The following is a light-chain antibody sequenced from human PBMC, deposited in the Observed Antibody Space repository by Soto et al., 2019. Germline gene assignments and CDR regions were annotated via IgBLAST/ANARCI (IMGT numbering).Light chain of an antibody. J-gene: IGKJ4*01. CDR2: DTS. CDR1: QVLGSRN. V-gene: IGKV3-20*01. Sequence: DIVLTQSPGTLSLSPGERATLSCRASQVLGSRNLAWHQQKPGQAPRLLIFDTSRRATGIPDRFSGSGSETDFTLTISSLQSEDFAVYYCQQYNNWPPLTFGGGTKVEIK. CDR3: QQYNNWPPLT.